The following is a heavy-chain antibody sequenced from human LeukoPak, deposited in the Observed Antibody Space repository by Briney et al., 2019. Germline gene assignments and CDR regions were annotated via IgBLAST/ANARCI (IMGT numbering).Heavy chain of an antibody. V-gene: IGHV1-3*01. CDR2: INAGNGNT. Sequence: GASVKVSCKASGGTFSSYAISWVRQAPGQRLEWMGWINAGNGNTKYSQKFQGRVTITRDTSASTAYMELSSLRSEDTAVYYCARVKRYNSGWYDYWGQGTLVTVSS. D-gene: IGHD6-19*01. J-gene: IGHJ4*02. CDR3: ARVKRYNSGWYDY. CDR1: GGTFSSYA.